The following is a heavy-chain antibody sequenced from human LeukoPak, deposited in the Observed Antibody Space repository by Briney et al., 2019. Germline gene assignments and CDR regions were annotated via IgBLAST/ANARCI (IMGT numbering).Heavy chain of an antibody. V-gene: IGHV3-23*01. CDR3: AKRGPGSYYSLDY. D-gene: IGHD1-26*01. J-gene: IGHJ4*02. CDR2: ISGSGGST. Sequence: PGGSLRLSCAASGFTFSSYAMNWVRQAPGKGLEWVSAISGSGGSTYYADSVKGRFTISRDNSKNTLYLQMNGLRAEDTAVYYCAKRGPGSYYSLDYWGQGTLVTVSS. CDR1: GFTFSSYA.